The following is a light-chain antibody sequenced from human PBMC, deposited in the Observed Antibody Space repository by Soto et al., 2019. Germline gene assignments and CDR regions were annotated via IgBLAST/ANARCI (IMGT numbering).Light chain of an antibody. CDR1: SSNIGGNT. V-gene: IGLV1-44*01. CDR2: SNN. J-gene: IGLJ1*01. CDR3: AAWDDSLNGSYV. Sequence: QAVVTQPPSASGTPGQRVTISCSGSSSNIGGNTVNWYQQLPGTAPKLLIYSNNQRPSGVPDRFSGSKSGTSASLAISGLQSEDEADFYCAAWDDSLNGSYVFGTGTKLTVL.